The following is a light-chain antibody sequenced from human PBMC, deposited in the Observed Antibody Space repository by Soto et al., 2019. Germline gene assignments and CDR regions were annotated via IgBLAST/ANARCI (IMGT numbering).Light chain of an antibody. V-gene: IGKV3-20*01. CDR3: HHYGDSPPET. J-gene: IGKJ1*01. CDR2: GAF. CDR1: QSIYSRY. Sequence: EIVLTQSPGTLSSSPGEIATLSCRASQSIYSRYLAWYQQRPGQPPRLLIHGAFTRATGISDRFSGSGSGTDFTLTISRLEPEDFAVYYCHHYGDSPPETFGQGTRVEI.